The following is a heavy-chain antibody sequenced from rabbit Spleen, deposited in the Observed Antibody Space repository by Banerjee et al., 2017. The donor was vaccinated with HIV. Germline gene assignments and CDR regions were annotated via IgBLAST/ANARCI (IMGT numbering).Heavy chain of an antibody. J-gene: IGHJ6*01. Sequence: QSLEESGGDLVKPGASLTLTCTASGFSFSSNYYMCWVRQAPGKGLEWIGTIYAGSSGSTYYASWAKGRFTISKTSSTTVTLQMTSLTAADTATYFCARDTATSFSTYGMDLWGPGTLVTVS. CDR3: ARDTATSFSTYGMDL. D-gene: IGHD1-1*01. CDR2: IYAGSSGST. V-gene: IGHV1S40*01. CDR1: GFSFSSNYY.